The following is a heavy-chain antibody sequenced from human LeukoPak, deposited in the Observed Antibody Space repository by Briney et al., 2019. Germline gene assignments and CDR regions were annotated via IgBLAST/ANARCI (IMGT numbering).Heavy chain of an antibody. D-gene: IGHD3-22*01. Sequence: EASVTVSCKASGGTFSSYAISWVRQAPGQGLEWMGGIIPIFGTANYAQKFQGRVTITADESTSTAYMELSSLRSEDTAVYYCARDPYYYDSAGYYYGMDVWGQGTTVTVSS. V-gene: IGHV1-69*01. J-gene: IGHJ6*02. CDR1: GGTFSSYA. CDR3: ARDPYYYDSAGYYYGMDV. CDR2: IIPIFGTA.